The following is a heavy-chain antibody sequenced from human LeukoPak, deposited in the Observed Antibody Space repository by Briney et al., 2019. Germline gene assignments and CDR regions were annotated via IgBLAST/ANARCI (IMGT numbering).Heavy chain of an antibody. V-gene: IGHV3-11*01. CDR2: ISSSGSTI. CDR3: ASGPGWNDY. Sequence: GGSLRLSCAASGFSISDYYMSWIRQAPGKGLEWVSYISSSGSTIYYADSVKGRFTISRDNGKKSVFLQMDSLRLDDTAVYYCASGPGWNDYWGQGTRVTVSS. CDR1: GFSISDYY. J-gene: IGHJ4*02. D-gene: IGHD3-10*01.